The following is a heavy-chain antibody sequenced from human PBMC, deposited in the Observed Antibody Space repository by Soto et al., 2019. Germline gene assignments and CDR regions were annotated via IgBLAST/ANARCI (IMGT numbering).Heavy chain of an antibody. CDR3: AKYHWNYGLSIGY. V-gene: IGHV3-30*18. Sequence: QVQLVESGGGVVQPGRSLRLSCAASGFTFSSYGMHWVRQAPGKGLEWVAVISYDGSNKYYADSVKGRFTISRENSKNPLYWQMNSLRAEDTAVYYCAKYHWNYGLSIGYWGQGTLVTVSS. CDR2: ISYDGSNK. J-gene: IGHJ4*02. D-gene: IGHD1-7*01. CDR1: GFTFSSYG.